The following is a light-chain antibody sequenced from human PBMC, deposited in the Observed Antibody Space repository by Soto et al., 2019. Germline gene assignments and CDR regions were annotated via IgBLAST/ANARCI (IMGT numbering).Light chain of an antibody. CDR3: QQPNSFPIFT. CDR2: TAS. J-gene: IGKJ3*01. Sequence: DIQMTQSPSSVSASVGDRVTITCRASQDISKWLAWYQQKPGKAPKLLISTASSLRSGVPSRFSGSGTGTDFSLAISSLQPEDFGTYYCQQPNSFPIFTFGPGTKVDIK. CDR1: QDISKW. V-gene: IGKV1-12*01.